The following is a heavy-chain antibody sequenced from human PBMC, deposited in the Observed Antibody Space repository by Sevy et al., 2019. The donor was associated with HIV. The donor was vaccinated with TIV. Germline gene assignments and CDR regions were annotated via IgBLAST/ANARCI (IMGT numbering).Heavy chain of an antibody. CDR3: ARDLSYDFWSGYHYFDY. CDR2: IKQDGSKK. J-gene: IGHJ4*02. CDR1: GFTFSSYW. Sequence: GGSLRLSCAASGFTFSSYWMSWVRQAPGKGLEWVANIKQDGSKKYYLDSVKGRFTNTKDNTKNSLYLQMNSLSAEYSADYYCARDLSYDFWSGYHYFDYWGQGTLVTVSS. D-gene: IGHD3-3*01. V-gene: IGHV3-7*01.